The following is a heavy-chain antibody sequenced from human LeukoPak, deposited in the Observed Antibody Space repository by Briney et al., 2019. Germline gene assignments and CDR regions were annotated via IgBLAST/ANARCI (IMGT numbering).Heavy chain of an antibody. V-gene: IGHV3-23*01. D-gene: IGHD3-10*01. CDR2: ISGGGGST. J-gene: IGHJ6*02. CDR3: AKEGGMVRGVHYGMDV. Sequence: GGSLRLSCAASEFTFSNYAMNWVRQAPGKGLEWVSGISGGGGSTYYADSVKGRFTISRDNSKNTLYLQMNSLRAEDTAVYYCAKEGGMVRGVHYGMDVWGQGTTVTVSS. CDR1: EFTFSNYA.